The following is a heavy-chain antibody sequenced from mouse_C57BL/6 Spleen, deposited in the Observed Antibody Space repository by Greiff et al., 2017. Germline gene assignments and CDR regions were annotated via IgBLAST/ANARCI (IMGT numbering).Heavy chain of an antibody. J-gene: IGHJ2*01. Sequence: EVQLQQSGPVLVKPGASVKMSCKASGYTFTDYYMNWVKQSHGKSLEWIGVINPYNGGTSYNQKFKGKATLTVDKSSSTAYMELNSLTSEDSAVYYCARGDSNYLYYFDYWGQGTTLTVSS. CDR1: GYTFTDYY. CDR2: INPYNGGT. V-gene: IGHV1-19*01. D-gene: IGHD2-5*01. CDR3: ARGDSNYLYYFDY.